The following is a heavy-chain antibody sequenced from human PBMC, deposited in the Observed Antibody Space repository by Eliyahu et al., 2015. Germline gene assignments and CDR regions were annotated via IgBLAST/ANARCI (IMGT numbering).Heavy chain of an antibody. Sequence: QLQLQESGPGLVKPSETLSLTCTVSGGSISSSSYYWGWIRQPPGKGLEWIGSISYSGSTYYNPSLKSRVTISVDTSKNQFSLKLSSVTAADTAVYYCARGYSYGFFDYWGQGTLVTVSS. CDR2: ISYSGST. J-gene: IGHJ4*02. CDR1: GGSISSSSYY. CDR3: ARGYSYGFFDY. D-gene: IGHD5-18*01. V-gene: IGHV4-39*01.